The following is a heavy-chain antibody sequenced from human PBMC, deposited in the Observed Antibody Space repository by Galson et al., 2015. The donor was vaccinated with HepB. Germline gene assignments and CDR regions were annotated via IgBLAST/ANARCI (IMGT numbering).Heavy chain of an antibody. CDR1: GFSFSDYY. CDR3: ARALYNRGWSFDS. Sequence: SGAEVKEPGESLKISCATSGFSFSDYYMDWVRQAPGKGLEWVGRSRNSATGYTTEYAASARGRFTVSRDDSSNSLYLQMNSLKTEDTAMYYCARALYNRGWSFDSWGQGTLVTVSS. V-gene: IGHV3-72*01. J-gene: IGHJ4*02. CDR2: SRNSATGYTT. D-gene: IGHD6-19*01.